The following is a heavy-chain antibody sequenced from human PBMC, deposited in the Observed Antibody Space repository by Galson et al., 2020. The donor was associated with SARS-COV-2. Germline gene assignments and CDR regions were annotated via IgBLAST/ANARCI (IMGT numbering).Heavy chain of an antibody. CDR3: ARGLDSTGYNWFDP. J-gene: IGHJ5*02. Sequence: SPKISCAASGFTFDDYAMHWVRPAPGKGLEWVSRLSWNSGRIGYEDSVKGRFTISRDNAKNSLYLQMNSLRAEDAALYYCARGLDSTGYNWFDPWGQGTLVTVSS. V-gene: IGHV3-9*01. CDR2: LSWNSGRI. D-gene: IGHD3-22*01. CDR1: GFTFDDYA.